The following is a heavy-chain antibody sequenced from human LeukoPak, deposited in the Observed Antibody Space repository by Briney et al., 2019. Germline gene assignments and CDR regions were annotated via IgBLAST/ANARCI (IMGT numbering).Heavy chain of an antibody. CDR3: ARGRARDGSFPWLDS. V-gene: IGHV4-59*01. D-gene: IGHD3-10*01. Sequence: SETLSLTCSVSGDSIGSYYWTWIRQSAGKGLEWIGYIFYSGSTNYSPSLKSRVTISVDTSNNQFSLQLRSVTTADTAIYYCARGRARDGSFPWLDSWGQGTLVTVSS. CDR1: GDSIGSYY. CDR2: IFYSGST. J-gene: IGHJ5*01.